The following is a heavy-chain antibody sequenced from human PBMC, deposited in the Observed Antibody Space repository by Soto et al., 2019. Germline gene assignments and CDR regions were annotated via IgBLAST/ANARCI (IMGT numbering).Heavy chain of an antibody. J-gene: IGHJ4*02. V-gene: IGHV4-4*02. CDR1: GDSLSSSYW. Sequence: SETLSLTCDVCGDSLSSSYWWTWVRQPPGKGLEWIGEIYHTGRANYNPSLKSRVTISVDESKNQFSLRLSSVSVADTAMYNCARRYGQHLINWGQGALVTVSS. CDR3: ARRYGQHLIN. D-gene: IGHD6-13*01. CDR2: IYHTGRA.